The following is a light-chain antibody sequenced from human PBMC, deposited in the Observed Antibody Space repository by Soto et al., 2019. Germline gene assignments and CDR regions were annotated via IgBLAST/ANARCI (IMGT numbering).Light chain of an antibody. Sequence: IQVTQSPSPRSASVGERVTVTCGASQDIRSDVGWYQQKPGQAPKVLMYAAYRLHSGIPSRFSGSGSGTEFTLNISSLQPDEFATYYCQHYNSYPWTFGQGTKVEIK. V-gene: IGKV1-17*01. J-gene: IGKJ1*01. CDR1: QDIRSD. CDR2: AAY. CDR3: QHYNSYPWT.